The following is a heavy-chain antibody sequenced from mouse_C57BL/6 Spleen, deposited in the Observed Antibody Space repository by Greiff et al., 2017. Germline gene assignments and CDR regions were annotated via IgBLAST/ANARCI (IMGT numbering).Heavy chain of an antibody. CDR3: TYYDYDWFAY. CDR2: IDPEDGDT. V-gene: IGHV14-1*01. J-gene: IGHJ3*01. CDR1: GFNIKDYY. D-gene: IGHD2-4*01. Sequence: EVQLQQSGAELVRPGASVKLSCTASGFNIKDYYMHWVKQRPEQGLEWIGRIDPEDGDTEYAPKFQGKDTMTADTSSNTAYLQLSSLTSEDTAVYYCTYYDYDWFAYWGQGTLVTVSA.